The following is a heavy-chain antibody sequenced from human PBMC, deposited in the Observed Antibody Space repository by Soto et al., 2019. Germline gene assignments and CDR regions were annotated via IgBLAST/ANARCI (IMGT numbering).Heavy chain of an antibody. J-gene: IGHJ6*02. CDR2: IYTSGST. D-gene: IGHD3-3*01. CDR3: ARDLYYDFWSGYYTHYYYYGMDV. Sequence: PSETLSLTCTVSGGSISSYYWSWNRQPAGKGLEWIGRIYTSGSTNYNPSLKSRVTMSVDTSKNQFSLKLSSVTAADTAVYYCARDLYYDFWSGYYTHYYYYGMDVWGQGTTVTVSS. CDR1: GGSISSYY. V-gene: IGHV4-4*07.